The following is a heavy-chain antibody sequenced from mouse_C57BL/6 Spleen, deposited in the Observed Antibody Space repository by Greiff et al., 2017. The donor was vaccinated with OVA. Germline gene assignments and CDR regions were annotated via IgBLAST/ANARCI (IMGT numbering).Heavy chain of an antibody. CDR2: IDPENGDT. Sequence: EVQLVESGAELVRPGASVKLSCTASGFNIKDDYMHWVKQRPEQGLEWIGWIDPENGDTEYASKFQGKATITADTSSNTAYLQLSSLTSEDTAVYYCTTGNYYGSFDYWGQGTTLTVSS. J-gene: IGHJ2*01. V-gene: IGHV14-4*01. CDR3: TTGNYYGSFDY. CDR1: GFNIKDDY. D-gene: IGHD1-1*01.